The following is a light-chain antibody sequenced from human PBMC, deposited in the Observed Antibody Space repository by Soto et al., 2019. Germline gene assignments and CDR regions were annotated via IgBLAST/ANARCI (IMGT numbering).Light chain of an antibody. CDR2: GAS. Sequence: ILLTQSPGTLSVSPGERATLSCRASQRVSSAYLAWYQQKPGQAPRLLIYGASSRATGIPDRFSGSGSGTDFTLTISRLQPEDFEVYYCQQYGSSPFTFGRGTKVDIK. CDR1: QRVSSAY. J-gene: IGKJ4*01. V-gene: IGKV3-20*01. CDR3: QQYGSSPFT.